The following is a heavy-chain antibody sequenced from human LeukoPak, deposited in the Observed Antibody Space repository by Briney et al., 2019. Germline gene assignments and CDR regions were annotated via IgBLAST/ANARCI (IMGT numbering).Heavy chain of an antibody. V-gene: IGHV4-39*07. CDR3: ARAPVGATPMVD. CDR1: GGSISSSSYY. D-gene: IGHD1-26*01. J-gene: IGHJ4*02. CDR2: IYYSGST. Sequence: SETLSLTCTVSGGSISSSSYYWGWIRQPPGKGLEWIGSIYYSGSTYYNPSLKSRVTISVDTSKNQFSLKLSSVTAADTAVYYCARAPVGATPMVDWGQGTLVTVSS.